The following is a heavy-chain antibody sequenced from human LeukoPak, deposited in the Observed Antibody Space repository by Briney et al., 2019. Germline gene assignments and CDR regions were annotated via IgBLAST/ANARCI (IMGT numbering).Heavy chain of an antibody. CDR1: GFTFSSYG. CDR3: AREGRIAAALLDY. CDR2: ISSSSSYI. J-gene: IGHJ4*02. Sequence: GGSLRLSCAASGFTFSSYGMHWVRQAPGKGLEWVSSISSSSSYIYYADSVKGRFTISRDNAKNSLYLQMNSLRAEDTAVYYCAREGRIAAALLDYWGQGTLVTVSS. V-gene: IGHV3-21*01. D-gene: IGHD6-13*01.